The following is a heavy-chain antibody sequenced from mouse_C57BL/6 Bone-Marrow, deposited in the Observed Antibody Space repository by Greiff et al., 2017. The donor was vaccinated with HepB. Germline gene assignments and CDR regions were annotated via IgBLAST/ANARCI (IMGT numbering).Heavy chain of an antibody. Sequence: EVKLVESGPGLVKPSQSLSLTCSVTGYSITSGYYWNWIRQFPGNKLEWMGYISYDGSNNYNPSLKNRISITRDTSKNQFFLKLNSVTTEDTATYYCARGIYYDYYAMDYWGQGTSVTVSS. V-gene: IGHV3-6*01. CDR2: ISYDGSN. CDR3: ARGIYYDYYAMDY. J-gene: IGHJ4*01. CDR1: GYSITSGYY. D-gene: IGHD2-1*01.